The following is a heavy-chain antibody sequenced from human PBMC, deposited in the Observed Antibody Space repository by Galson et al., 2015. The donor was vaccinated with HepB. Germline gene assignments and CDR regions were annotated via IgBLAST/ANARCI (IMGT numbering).Heavy chain of an antibody. V-gene: IGHV1-46*01. Sequence: SVKVSCKASGSTFTSYYMHWVRQAPGQGLEWMGIINPSGGSTSYAQKFQGRVTMTRDTSTSTVYMELSSLRSEDTAVYYCARDGYGDYDNWYFDLWGRGTLVTVSS. CDR2: INPSGGST. J-gene: IGHJ2*01. D-gene: IGHD4-17*01. CDR3: ARDGYGDYDNWYFDL. CDR1: GSTFTSYY.